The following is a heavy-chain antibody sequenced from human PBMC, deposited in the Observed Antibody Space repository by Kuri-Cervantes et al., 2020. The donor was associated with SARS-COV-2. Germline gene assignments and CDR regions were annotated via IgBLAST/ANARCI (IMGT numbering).Heavy chain of an antibody. CDR2: IWYDGSNK. D-gene: IGHD6-19*01. CDR3: ARARRSSGWYGAPFDY. CDR1: GISFSYYA. Sequence: GGSLRLSCAASGISFSYYAMTWVRQTPGKGLEWVAVIWYDGSNKYYADSVKGRFTISRDNSKNTLYLQMNSLRAEDTAVYYCARARRSSGWYGAPFDYWGQGTLVTVSS. J-gene: IGHJ4*02. V-gene: IGHV3-33*08.